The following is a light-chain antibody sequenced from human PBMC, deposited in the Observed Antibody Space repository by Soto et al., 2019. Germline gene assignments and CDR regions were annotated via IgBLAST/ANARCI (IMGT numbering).Light chain of an antibody. Sequence: QSDPNKPRSVYGFAGHSATISSTGTSSDVGGYIYVSWYQQHPGKAPKLIIYEGSQRPSGVSNRFFGSKSGITASLTISGLQAEDEADYLCCSYAGSSSYVFGTESEFPV. V-gene: IGLV2-11*01. CDR1: SSDVGGYIY. CDR2: EGS. J-gene: IGLJ1*01. CDR3: CSYAGSSSYV.